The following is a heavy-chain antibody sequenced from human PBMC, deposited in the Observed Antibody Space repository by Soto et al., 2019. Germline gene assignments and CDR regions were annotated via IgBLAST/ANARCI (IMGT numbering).Heavy chain of an antibody. CDR3: AREDDGGDRDYYGLDG. J-gene: IGHJ6*02. CDR1: GGSISYEYYH. Sequence: QVQLQQSGPGLVKPSQTLSLTCTVSGGSISYEYYHWTWIRQSPGKGLEWIGYIHYSGSIIYNPSFKSRVTISVDTSKNQCSLQLSSVTAADTAVYFCAREDDGGDRDYYGLDGWGQGTTVTVSS. CDR2: IHYSGSI. D-gene: IGHD2-21*02. V-gene: IGHV4-30-4*08.